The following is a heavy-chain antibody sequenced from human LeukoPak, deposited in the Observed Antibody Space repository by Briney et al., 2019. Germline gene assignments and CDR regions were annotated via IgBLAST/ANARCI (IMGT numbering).Heavy chain of an antibody. V-gene: IGHV3-53*05. D-gene: IGHD6-13*01. Sequence: GGSLRLSCAASGFTVSSNYMSWVRQAPGKGLEWVSVIYSGGSTYYADSVKGRFTISRDNSKNTLYLQMNSLRAEDTAVYYCAREAITGYSRNNDYWGQGTLATVSS. J-gene: IGHJ4*02. CDR1: GFTVSSNY. CDR2: IYSGGST. CDR3: AREAITGYSRNNDY.